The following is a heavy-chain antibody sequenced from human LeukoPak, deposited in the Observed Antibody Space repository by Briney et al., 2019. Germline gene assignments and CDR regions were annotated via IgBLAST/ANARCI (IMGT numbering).Heavy chain of an antibody. CDR3: ARGLDSSSWLNWFDP. V-gene: IGHV3-30*04. J-gene: IGHJ5*02. CDR2: ISYDGSSK. D-gene: IGHD6-13*01. CDR1: GFTFNSYA. Sequence: QPGGSLRLSCAASGFTFNSYAMHWVRQAPGKGLEWVALISYDGSSKYYADSVKGRFTISRDNSKNTLYLQMHSLRGEDAAVYYCARGLDSSSWLNWFDPWGQGTLVTVSS.